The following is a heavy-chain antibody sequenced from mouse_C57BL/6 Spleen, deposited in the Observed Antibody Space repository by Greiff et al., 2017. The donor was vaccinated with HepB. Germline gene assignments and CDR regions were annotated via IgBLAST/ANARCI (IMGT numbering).Heavy chain of an antibody. CDR3: ARRGAEAWFVY. J-gene: IGHJ3*01. Sequence: QVQLQQPGAELVKPGASVKLSCKASGYTFTSYWMQWVKQRPGQGLEWIGEIDPSDSYTNYNQKFKGKATLTVDTSSSTAYMQLSSLTSEDSAVYYCARRGAEAWFVYWGQGTLVTVSA. V-gene: IGHV1-50*01. CDR2: IDPSDSYT. CDR1: GYTFTSYW.